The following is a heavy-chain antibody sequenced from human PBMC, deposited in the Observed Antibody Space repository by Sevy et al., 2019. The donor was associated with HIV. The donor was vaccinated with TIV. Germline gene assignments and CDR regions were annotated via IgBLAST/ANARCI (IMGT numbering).Heavy chain of an antibody. CDR2: IIPIFGTA. Sequence: SVKVSCKASGGTFSSYAISWVRQAPGQGLEWMGGIIPIFGTANYAQKFQGRVTITADESTSTAYMELSSLRSEDTAVYYCAIYQKNRAGRDYGDYHNWFDPWGQGTLVTVSS. V-gene: IGHV1-69*13. D-gene: IGHD4-17*01. CDR1: GGTFSSYA. CDR3: AIYQKNRAGRDYGDYHNWFDP. J-gene: IGHJ5*02.